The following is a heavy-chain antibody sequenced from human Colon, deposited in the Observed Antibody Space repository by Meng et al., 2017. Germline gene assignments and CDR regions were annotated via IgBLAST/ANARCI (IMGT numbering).Heavy chain of an antibody. CDR1: GDSVSSNSAA. Sequence: QAQPTQVGPGLVKPSQTLSPTCAISGDSVSSNSAAWNWIRQSPSRGLEWLGRTYYRSKYYNDYALSVKSRITINPDTSKNQFSLQLNSVTPEDTAIYYCARDWGDVRGGFDFWGQGTLVTVSS. CDR3: ARDWGDVRGGFDF. V-gene: IGHV6-1*01. D-gene: IGHD3-10*02. CDR2: TYYRSKYYN. J-gene: IGHJ4*02.